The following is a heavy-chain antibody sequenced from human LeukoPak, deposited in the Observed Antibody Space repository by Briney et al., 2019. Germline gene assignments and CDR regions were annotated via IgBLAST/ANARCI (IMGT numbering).Heavy chain of an antibody. J-gene: IGHJ4*02. CDR3: ASLALIDEWLQSPGSDY. V-gene: IGHV4-39*07. CDR2: INHSGST. Sequence: PSETLSLTCTVSGGSISSSSYYWSWIRQPPGKGLEWIGEINHSGSTNYNPSLKSRVTISVDTSKNQFSLKLSSVTAADTAVYYCASLALIDEWLQSPGSDYWGQGTLVTVSS. D-gene: IGHD5-24*01. CDR1: GGSISSSSYY.